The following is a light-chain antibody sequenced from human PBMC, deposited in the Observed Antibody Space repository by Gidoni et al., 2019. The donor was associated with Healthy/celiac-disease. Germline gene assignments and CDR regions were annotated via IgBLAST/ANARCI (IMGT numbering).Light chain of an antibody. Sequence: DIVMTQAPDSLAVSLGERANINCKSSQSVLYSSNNKNYLAWYQQKPGQPPKLLIYWASTRESGVPDRFSGSGSGTDFTLTISSLQAEDVAVYYCQQYYSTPSFGPSDQSGYQT. CDR3: QQYYSTPS. J-gene: IGKJ3*01. V-gene: IGKV4-1*01. CDR2: WAS. CDR1: QSVLYSSNNKNY.